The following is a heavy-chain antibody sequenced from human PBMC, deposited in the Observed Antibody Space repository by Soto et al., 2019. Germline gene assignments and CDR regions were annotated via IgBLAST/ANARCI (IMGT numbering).Heavy chain of an antibody. V-gene: IGHV4-39*07. J-gene: IGHJ6*03. D-gene: IGHD4-17*01. CDR3: ARDTTVTTRGIWYMDV. CDR2: INHSGST. Sequence: PSETLSLTCTVSGGSISSSSYYWGWIRQPPRKGLEWIGKINHSGSTNYNPSLKSRVTISVDTSKNQFSLKLSSVTAADTAVYYCARDTTVTTRGIWYMDVRGKGTTVTVSS. CDR1: GGSISSSSYY.